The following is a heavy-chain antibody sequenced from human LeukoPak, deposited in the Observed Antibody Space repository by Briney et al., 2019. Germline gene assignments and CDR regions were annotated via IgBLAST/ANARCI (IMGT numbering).Heavy chain of an antibody. CDR3: AKEIWPTVTTPGHTHFDY. CDR2: IRYDGRNK. V-gene: IGHV3-30*02. J-gene: IGHJ4*02. CDR1: GFTFSSYG. Sequence: GGSLRLSCAASGFTFSSYGMHWVRQAPGKGLEWVAFIRYDGRNKYYADSVKGRFTISRDNSKNTLCLQMNSLRAEDTAVYYCAKEIWPTVTTPGHTHFDYWGQGTLVTVSS. D-gene: IGHD4-17*01.